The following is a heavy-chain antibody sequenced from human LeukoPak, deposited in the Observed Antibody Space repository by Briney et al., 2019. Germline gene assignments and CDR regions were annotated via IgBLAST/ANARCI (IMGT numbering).Heavy chain of an antibody. V-gene: IGHV1-69*01. Sequence: GASVKVSCKASGGTFSSYAISWVRQAPGQGLEWMGGIIPIFGTANYAQKFQGRVTITADESTSTAYMELSSLRSEDTAVYYCASVAARLSQHDAFDIWGQGTMVTVSS. CDR1: GGTFSSYA. CDR3: ASVAARLSQHDAFDI. CDR2: IIPIFGTA. D-gene: IGHD6-6*01. J-gene: IGHJ3*02.